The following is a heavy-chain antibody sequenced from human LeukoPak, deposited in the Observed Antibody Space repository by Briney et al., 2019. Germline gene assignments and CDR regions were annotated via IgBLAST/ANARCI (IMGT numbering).Heavy chain of an antibody. CDR3: ARTRGYGDFYFDY. J-gene: IGHJ4*02. CDR2: INPNSGGT. CDR1: GYTFTGYY. D-gene: IGHD4-17*01. Sequence: ASVKVSCKASGYTFTGYYMHWVRQAPGQGLEWMGWINPNSGGTNYAQKFQGRVTMTRDTSISTAYMELSRLRSDDTAEYYCARTRGYGDFYFDYWGQGTLVTVSS. V-gene: IGHV1-2*02.